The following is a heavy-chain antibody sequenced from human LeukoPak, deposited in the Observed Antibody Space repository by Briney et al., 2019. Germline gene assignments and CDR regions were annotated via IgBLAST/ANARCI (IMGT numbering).Heavy chain of an antibody. V-gene: IGHV4-34*01. D-gene: IGHD3-10*01. CDR2: INHSGST. J-gene: IGHJ6*04. CDR3: ARGITLLCLGEFSSSYGMDV. Sequence: SETLSLTCAVYGGSFSGYYWSWIRQPPGKGLEWIWEINHSGSTNYNPSLKSRVTISVDTSKNQFSLKLSSVTAADTAVYYCARGITLLCLGEFSSSYGMDVWGKGTTVTVSS. CDR1: GGSFSGYY.